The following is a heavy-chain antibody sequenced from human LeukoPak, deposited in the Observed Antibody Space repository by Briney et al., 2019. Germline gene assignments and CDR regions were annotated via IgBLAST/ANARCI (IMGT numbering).Heavy chain of an antibody. Sequence: SETLSLTCTVSGGSISSSSYYWGWIRQPPGKGLEWIGSIYYGGSSSYNPSLKSRVTISADTSKTQFSLKLSSVTAADTAVYYCARHLQLELLPSYFDYWGQGTQVTVSS. CDR2: IYYGGSS. D-gene: IGHD1-7*01. V-gene: IGHV4-39*01. CDR1: GGSISSSSYY. CDR3: ARHLQLELLPSYFDY. J-gene: IGHJ4*02.